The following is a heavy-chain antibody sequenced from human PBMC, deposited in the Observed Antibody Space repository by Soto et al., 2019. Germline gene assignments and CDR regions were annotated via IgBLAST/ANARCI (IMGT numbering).Heavy chain of an antibody. J-gene: IGHJ6*02. Sequence: QVQLVQSGAEVKKPGSSVKVSCKASGGTFSSYAISWVRQAPGRGLEWMGGIIPIFGTANYAQKFQGRVTITADESTSTAYMELSSLRSEDTAVYYCARAITVVTDYYYYGMDVWGQGTTVTVSS. D-gene: IGHD2-15*01. CDR3: ARAITVVTDYYYYGMDV. CDR1: GGTFSSYA. V-gene: IGHV1-69*01. CDR2: IIPIFGTA.